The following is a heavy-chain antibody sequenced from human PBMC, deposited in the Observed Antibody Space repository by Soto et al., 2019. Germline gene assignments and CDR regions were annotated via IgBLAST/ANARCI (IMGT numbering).Heavy chain of an antibody. CDR1: GFTFSSYA. Sequence: GGSLRLSCAASGFTFSSYAMHWVRQAPGKGLEWVAVISYDGSNKYYADSVKGRFTISRANSKNTLYLQMNSLRAEDTAVYYWARGRYYYESRGYYLDYWGQGTMVAVYS. CDR3: ARGRYYYESRGYYLDY. J-gene: IGHJ4*02. D-gene: IGHD3-22*01. CDR2: ISYDGSNK. V-gene: IGHV3-30-3*01.